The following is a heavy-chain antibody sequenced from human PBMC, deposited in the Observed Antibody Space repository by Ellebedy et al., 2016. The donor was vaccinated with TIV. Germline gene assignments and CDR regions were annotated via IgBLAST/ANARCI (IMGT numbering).Heavy chain of an antibody. V-gene: IGHV3-30*04. D-gene: IGHD5-12*01. CDR1: GFTFSSYA. Sequence: PGGSLRLSCAASGFTFSSYAMHWVRQAPGKGLEWVAVISYDGRNKYYADSVKGRFTISRDKSKNTLYLQMNSLRDEDTAVYYCARVPHGNSGYDGVWFDPWGQGTLVTVSS. J-gene: IGHJ5*02. CDR2: ISYDGRNK. CDR3: ARVPHGNSGYDGVWFDP.